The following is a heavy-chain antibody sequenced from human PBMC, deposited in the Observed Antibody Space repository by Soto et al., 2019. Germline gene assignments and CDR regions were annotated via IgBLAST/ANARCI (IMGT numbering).Heavy chain of an antibody. Sequence: QVQLVQSGAEVKKPGASVKVSCKASGYTFNMYGITWVRQAPGQGLEWMGWISAYNGNTNYAQKLQGRVTMTTDTPTSTAYMELRGLRSDDTAVYYCARQDVVVPRAIPEFDPWGQGTLVTVSS. CDR1: GYTFNMYG. CDR3: ARQDVVVPRAIPEFDP. J-gene: IGHJ5*02. D-gene: IGHD2-2*02. V-gene: IGHV1-18*04. CDR2: ISAYNGNT.